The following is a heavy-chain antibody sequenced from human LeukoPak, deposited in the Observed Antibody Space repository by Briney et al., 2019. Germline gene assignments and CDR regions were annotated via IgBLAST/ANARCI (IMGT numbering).Heavy chain of an antibody. CDR1: GFTVSGNY. D-gene: IGHD1-26*01. CDR2: IYSGGST. V-gene: IGHV3-66*01. Sequence: GGSLRLSCAASGFTVSGNYMSWVRQAPGKGLEWVSVIYSGGSTYYADSVKGRFTISRDNSKNTLYLQMNSLRAEDTAVYYCASAWDKVAFDIWGQGTMVTVSS. CDR3: ASAWDKVAFDI. J-gene: IGHJ3*02.